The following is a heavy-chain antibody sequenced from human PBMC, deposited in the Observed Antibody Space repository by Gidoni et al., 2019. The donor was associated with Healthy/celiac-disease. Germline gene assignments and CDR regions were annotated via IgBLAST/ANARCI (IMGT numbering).Heavy chain of an antibody. CDR1: GGSISSYY. CDR3: ASNAAAQRPYYMDV. J-gene: IGHJ6*03. Sequence: QVQLQESGPGLVKPSETLSLTCTVSGGSISSYYWRWIRQPPGKGLEWIGYIYYSGSTNYNPSLKSRVTISVDTSKNQFSLKLSSVTAADTAVYYCASNAAAQRPYYMDVWGKGTRSPSP. CDR2: IYYSGST. V-gene: IGHV4-59*01. D-gene: IGHD6-25*01.